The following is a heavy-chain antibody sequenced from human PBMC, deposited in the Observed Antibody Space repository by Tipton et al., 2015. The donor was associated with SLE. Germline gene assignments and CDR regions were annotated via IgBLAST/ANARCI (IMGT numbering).Heavy chain of an antibody. CDR2: INHSGDT. Sequence: TLSLTCAVYGGSFSGYYWTWIRQPPGKGLEWIGEINHSGDTNYNPSLKSRVTISLDTSKNHFSLELGSVTAADTAVYYCARGLTAETGGDAFDIWGQGTMVAVSS. J-gene: IGHJ3*02. D-gene: IGHD7-27*01. CDR3: ARGLTAETGGDAFDI. CDR1: GGSFSGYY. V-gene: IGHV4-34*01.